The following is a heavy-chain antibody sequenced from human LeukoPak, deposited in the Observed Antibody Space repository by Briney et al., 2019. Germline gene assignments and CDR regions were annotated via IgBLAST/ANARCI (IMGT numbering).Heavy chain of an antibody. D-gene: IGHD3-16*02. J-gene: IGHJ4*02. V-gene: IGHV1-8*03. Sequence: ASVKVSCKASGYTFTSYDINWVRQATGQGLEWMGWMNPNSGNTGYAQKFQGRVTITRNTSISTAYMELSSLRSEDTAVYYCAREYVVWGSYRYGMYYFDYWGQGTLVTVSS. CDR3: AREYVVWGSYRYGMYYFDY. CDR2: MNPNSGNT. CDR1: GYTFTSYD.